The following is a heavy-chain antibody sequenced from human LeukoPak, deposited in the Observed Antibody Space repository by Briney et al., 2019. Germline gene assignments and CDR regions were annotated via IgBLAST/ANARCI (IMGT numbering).Heavy chain of an antibody. CDR3: AKDKWVRRYSSSWYYFDY. V-gene: IGHV3-9*01. D-gene: IGHD6-13*01. J-gene: IGHJ4*02. CDR2: ISGNSGSI. CDR1: GFTFDDYA. Sequence: GRSLRLSCAATGFTFDDYAMHWVRQAPGKGLEWVSGISGNSGSIGYADSVKGRFTISRDNAKTSLYRQMYSLRAEDTALYYCAKDKWVRRYSSSWYYFDYWGQRPLVTVSS.